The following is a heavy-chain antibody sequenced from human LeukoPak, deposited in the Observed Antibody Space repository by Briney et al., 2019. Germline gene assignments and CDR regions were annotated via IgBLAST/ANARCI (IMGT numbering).Heavy chain of an antibody. J-gene: IGHJ4*02. CDR2: INPSGGST. V-gene: IGHV1-46*01. D-gene: IGHD6-19*01. Sequence: GASVKVYCKASGYTFTSYYMQWVRQAPGQGLEWMGIINPSGGSTSYAQKFQGRVTMTRDTSTSTVYMELSSLRSEDTAVYYCARSYRVAGTFPGYWGQGTLVTVSS. CDR3: ARSYRVAGTFPGY. CDR1: GYTFTSYY.